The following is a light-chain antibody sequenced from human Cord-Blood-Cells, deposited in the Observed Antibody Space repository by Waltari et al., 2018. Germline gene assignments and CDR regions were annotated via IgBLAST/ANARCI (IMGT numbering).Light chain of an antibody. V-gene: IGKV3-15*01. Sequence: EIVTTHIPATLSVSPGERATLSCRASHSVSSNLAWYQKKPGQAPRLLIYGASTRATGIPARFSGSGSGTEFTLTISSLQSEDFAVYYCQQYNNWPPYTFGQGTKLEIK. CDR2: GAS. J-gene: IGKJ2*01. CDR1: HSVSSN. CDR3: QQYNNWPPYT.